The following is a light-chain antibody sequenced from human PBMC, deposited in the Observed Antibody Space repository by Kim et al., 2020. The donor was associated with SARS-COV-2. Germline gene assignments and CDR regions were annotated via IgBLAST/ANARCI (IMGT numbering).Light chain of an antibody. J-gene: IGKJ3*01. Sequence: DIVMTQSPNSLAVSLGERATINCKSSQNILSRSDNKNSLAWYQQKPGQPPKLLIYWASTRRSGVPDRFSGSGSGTDFTLTISSLQAEDVAVYSCQQYFSTPPTFGPGTKGISN. CDR2: WAS. CDR3: QQYFSTPPT. CDR1: QNILSRSDNKNS. V-gene: IGKV4-1*01.